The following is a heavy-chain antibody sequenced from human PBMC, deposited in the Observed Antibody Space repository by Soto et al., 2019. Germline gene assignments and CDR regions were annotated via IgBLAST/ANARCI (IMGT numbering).Heavy chain of an antibody. Sequence: PSETLSLTCTVSGGSISSYYWSWIRQPPGKGLEWIGYIYYSGSTNYNPSLKSRVTISVDTSKNQFSLKLSSVTAADTAVYYCARHQDCSGGSCYRAFDIWRQGTMVTVSS. CDR2: IYYSGST. V-gene: IGHV4-59*08. J-gene: IGHJ3*02. CDR3: ARHQDCSGGSCYRAFDI. CDR1: GGSISSYY. D-gene: IGHD2-15*01.